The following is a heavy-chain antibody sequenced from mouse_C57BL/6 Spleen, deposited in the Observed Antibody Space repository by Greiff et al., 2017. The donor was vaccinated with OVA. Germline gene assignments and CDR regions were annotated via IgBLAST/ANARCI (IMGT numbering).Heavy chain of an antibody. Sequence: EVKLVESGGGLVQPGGSMKLSCVASGFTFSNYWMNWVRQSPEKGLEWVAQIRLKSDNYATHYAESVKGRFTISRDDSKSSVYLQMNNLRAEDTGIYYCTAPIYYGYDGIAYWGQGTLVTVSA. CDR1: GFTFSNYW. D-gene: IGHD2-2*01. V-gene: IGHV6-3*01. CDR3: TAPIYYGYDGIAY. CDR2: IRLKSDNYAT. J-gene: IGHJ3*01.